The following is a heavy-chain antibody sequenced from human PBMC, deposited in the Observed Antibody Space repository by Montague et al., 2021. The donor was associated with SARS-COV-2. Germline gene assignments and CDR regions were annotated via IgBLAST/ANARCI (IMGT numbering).Heavy chain of an antibody. V-gene: IGHV4-61*02. J-gene: IGHJ4*02. D-gene: IGHD3-10*01. CDR2: ISTSGST. CDR1: GGSISTGRYF. CDR3: TSGGSKFGSEFDY. Sequence: TLSLTCTVSGGSISTGRYFWSWIRQPAGKGLEWIGRISTSGSTHYSPSLKSRVTISVDTSKNQFSLKLDSMTAADTALYYCTSGGSKFGSEFDYWGQGTLVTVCS.